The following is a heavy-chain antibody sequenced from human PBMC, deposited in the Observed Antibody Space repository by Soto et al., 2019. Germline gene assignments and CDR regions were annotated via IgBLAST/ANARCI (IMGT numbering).Heavy chain of an antibody. Sequence: QVQLVQSGAEVKKPGASVKVSCKASGYTFTNFGISWVRQAPGQGLEWMGWISAYNGNTNYAPNFQGRVPMTTDTSTSTASMALRSLRSVDTAVYYSARGGTPIDYWGQGTLVTVSS. D-gene: IGHD3-16*01. V-gene: IGHV1-18*01. J-gene: IGHJ4*02. CDR3: ARGGTPIDY. CDR2: ISAYNGNT. CDR1: GYTFTNFG.